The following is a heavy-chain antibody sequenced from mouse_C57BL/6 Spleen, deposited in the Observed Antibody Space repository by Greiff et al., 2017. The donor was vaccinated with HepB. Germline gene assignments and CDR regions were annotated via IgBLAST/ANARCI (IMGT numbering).Heavy chain of an antibody. CDR3: AKRGPYSNYGAMDY. CDR1: GFSLTSYG. Sequence: QVQLQQSGPGLVQPSQSLSITCTVSGFSLTSYGVHWVRQSPGKGLEWLGVIWRGGSTDYNAAFMSRLSITKDNSKSQVFFKMNSLQADDTAIYYCAKRGPYSNYGAMDYWGQGTSVTGSS. CDR2: IWRGGST. J-gene: IGHJ4*01. V-gene: IGHV2-5*01. D-gene: IGHD2-5*01.